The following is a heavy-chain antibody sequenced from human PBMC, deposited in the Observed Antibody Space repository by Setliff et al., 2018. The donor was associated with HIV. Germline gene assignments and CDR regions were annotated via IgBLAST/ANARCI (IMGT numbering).Heavy chain of an antibody. CDR1: GYTFSNYG. D-gene: IGHD3-10*01. Sequence: GASVKVSCKASGYTFSNYGITWVRQAPGQGPEWMGWISAYNGDTNYAQKFQDRFTMTTDTSTSTAYMELRSLRSDDTAVYYCTRDEFYYGSGNYYKVDYFDPWGQGTPVTVS. CDR3: TRDEFYYGSGNYYKVDYFDP. J-gene: IGHJ5*02. V-gene: IGHV1-18*01. CDR2: ISAYNGDT.